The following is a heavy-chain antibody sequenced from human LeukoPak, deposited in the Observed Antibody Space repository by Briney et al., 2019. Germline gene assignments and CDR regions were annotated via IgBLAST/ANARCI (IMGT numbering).Heavy chain of an antibody. V-gene: IGHV4-39*01. D-gene: IGHD3-22*01. J-gene: IGHJ4*02. CDR2: INYSGST. Sequence: SETLSLTCTVSGGSIIGSTSYWGWIRQPPGKGLDWIGIINYSGSTYYNPSLRSRVTISVDTSKNQFSLKLNSVTASDTAVYYCARGYDYWGQGNPGHRLL. CDR1: GGSIIGSTSY. CDR3: ARGYDY.